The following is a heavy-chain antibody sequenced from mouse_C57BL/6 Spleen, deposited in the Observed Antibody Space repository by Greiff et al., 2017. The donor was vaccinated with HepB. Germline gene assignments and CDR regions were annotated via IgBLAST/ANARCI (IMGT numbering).Heavy chain of an antibody. CDR2: IYPGDGDT. CDR3: ASTYYYGSSYLAWFAY. Sequence: VQLQQSGAELVKPGASVKISCKASGYAFSSYWMNWVKQRPGKGLEWIGQIYPGDGDTNYNGKFKGKATLTADKSSSTAYMQLSSLTSEDSAVYFCASTYYYGSSYLAWFAYWGQGTLVTVSA. CDR1: GYAFSSYW. V-gene: IGHV1-80*01. D-gene: IGHD1-1*01. J-gene: IGHJ3*01.